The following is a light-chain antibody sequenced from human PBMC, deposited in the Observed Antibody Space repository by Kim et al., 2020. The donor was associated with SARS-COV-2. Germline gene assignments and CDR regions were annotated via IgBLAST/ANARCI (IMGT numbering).Light chain of an antibody. CDR2: LNSDGSH. V-gene: IGLV4-69*01. CDR1: SGHSSYA. CDR3: QTWGTGIVV. J-gene: IGLJ2*01. Sequence: ASVTLTCTLSSGHSSYAIAWHQQQPEKGPRYLMKLNSDGSHSKGDGIPDRFSGYSSGAERYLTISRLQSEDEADYYCQTWGTGIVVFGGGTQLTVL.